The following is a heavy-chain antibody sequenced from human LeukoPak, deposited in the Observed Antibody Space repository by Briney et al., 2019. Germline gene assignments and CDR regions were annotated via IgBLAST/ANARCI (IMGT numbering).Heavy chain of an antibody. V-gene: IGHV3-30*18. CDR2: ISYDGSNK. J-gene: IGHJ4*02. D-gene: IGHD3-22*01. Sequence: GGSLRLSCVASGFPFSSYWMTWVRQAPGKGLEWVAVISYDGSNKYYADSVKGRFTISRDNSKNTLYLQMNSLRAEDTAVYYCAKGYSSGCYSPFDYWGQGTLVTVSS. CDR1: GFPFSSYW. CDR3: AKGYSSGCYSPFDY.